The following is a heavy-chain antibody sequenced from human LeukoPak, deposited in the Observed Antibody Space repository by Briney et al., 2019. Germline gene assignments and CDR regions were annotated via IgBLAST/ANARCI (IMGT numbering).Heavy chain of an antibody. D-gene: IGHD2-15*01. V-gene: IGHV3-30-3*01. J-gene: IGHJ5*02. CDR3: AKEQYCSGGSCYTGWFDP. Sequence: GRSLRLSCAASGFTFSSYAMHWVRQAPGKGLEWVAVISYDGSNKYYADSVKGRFTISRGNSKNTLYLQMNSLRAEDTAVYYCAKEQYCSGGSCYTGWFDPWGQGTLVTVSS. CDR2: ISYDGSNK. CDR1: GFTFSSYA.